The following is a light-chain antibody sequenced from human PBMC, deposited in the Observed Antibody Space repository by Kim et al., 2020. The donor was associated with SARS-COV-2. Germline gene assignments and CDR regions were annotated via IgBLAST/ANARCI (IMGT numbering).Light chain of an antibody. CDR3: QQYGSSPRT. V-gene: IGKV3-20*01. CDR2: GAS. Sequence: LSPGERATLTCRASQSVSGSKLVWYQQKPGQAPRLRIYGASSRATGIPDRFSGSGSGTDFTLTISRLEPEDVAVYYCQQYGSSPRTFGQGTKLEI. J-gene: IGKJ2*01. CDR1: QSVSGSK.